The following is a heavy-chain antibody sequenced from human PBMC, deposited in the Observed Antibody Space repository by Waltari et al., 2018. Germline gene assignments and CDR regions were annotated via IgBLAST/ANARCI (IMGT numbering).Heavy chain of an antibody. J-gene: IGHJ4*02. CDR3: VRSLAAVGNSRGY. CDR1: GYPFTGYS. D-gene: IGHD6-13*01. Sequence: QVQLVQSGAEVKKPWASVKVSCNASGYPFTGYSIHWVRQAPGQGLEWMGWINPKSGGTKYAQKFQGRVTMTRDTSISTAHMELSRLRFDDTAMYYCVRSLAAVGNSRGYWGQGTLVTVSS. CDR2: INPKSGGT. V-gene: IGHV1-2*02.